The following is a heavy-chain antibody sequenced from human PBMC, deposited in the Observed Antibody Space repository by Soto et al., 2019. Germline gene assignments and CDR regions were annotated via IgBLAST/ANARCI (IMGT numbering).Heavy chain of an antibody. CDR3: ARTAVAYSGSGDNLSYYNDMDV. CDR1: GGSFIGYY. V-gene: IGHV4-34*01. CDR2: MNQSGST. J-gene: IGHJ6*03. Sequence: QTLCPSGSVYGGSFIGYYWSWIRQPPGKGLERIGEMNQSGSTNYNPSLKRLVTISLDTSRNKLSLKLTSVTGDDTDVYYCARTAVAYSGSGDNLSYYNDMDVWGKG. D-gene: IGHD3-10*01.